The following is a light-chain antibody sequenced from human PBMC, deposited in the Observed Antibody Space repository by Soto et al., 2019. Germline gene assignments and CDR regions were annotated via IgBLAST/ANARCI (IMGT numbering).Light chain of an antibody. CDR3: HQYDKRPFT. CDR2: DAS. CDR1: RDIDNH. Sequence: IQMTQSPSSLSASVGDRVTITCQASRDIDNHVNWYQQKPGKAPNLLIYDASNLEKGVPLRFSGSRSGTHFTLTISSLQPEDSGTYYCHQYDKRPFTFGQGTKLEIK. J-gene: IGKJ2*01. V-gene: IGKV1-33*01.